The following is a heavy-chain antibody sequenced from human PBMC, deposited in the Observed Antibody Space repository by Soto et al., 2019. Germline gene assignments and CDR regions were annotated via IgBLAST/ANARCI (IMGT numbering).Heavy chain of an antibody. J-gene: IGHJ3*02. CDR2: INPATGAA. D-gene: IGHD3-3*01. CDR1: GYPVTAYY. V-gene: IGHV1-2*02. CDR3: ARGGGVGVAGSAAFDM. Sequence: QLHLVQSGAVVKKPGASVTVSCSASGYPVTAYYMHWVRQAPGRGLEWMGGINPATGAAKYTQTFQGRGTMPGATSKSTVLSELRGLTSEDTAVFYCARGGGVGVAGSAAFDMWGQGTLVTVSS.